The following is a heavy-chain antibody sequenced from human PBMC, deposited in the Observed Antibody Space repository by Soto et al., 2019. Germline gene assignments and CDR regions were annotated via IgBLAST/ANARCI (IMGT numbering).Heavy chain of an antibody. Sequence: ASVKVSCKASGGTFSSYAISWVRQAPGQGLEWMGGIIPIFGTANYAQKFQGRVTITADESTSTAYMELSSLRSEDTAVYYCATLRRDGYNWEGLEFDYWGQETLVTVSS. CDR3: ATLRRDGYNWEGLEFDY. CDR1: GGTFSSYA. V-gene: IGHV1-69*13. CDR2: IIPIFGTA. J-gene: IGHJ4*02. D-gene: IGHD5-12*01.